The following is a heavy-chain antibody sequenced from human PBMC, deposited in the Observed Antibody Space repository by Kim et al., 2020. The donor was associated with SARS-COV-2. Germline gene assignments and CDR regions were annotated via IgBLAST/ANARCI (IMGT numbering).Heavy chain of an antibody. V-gene: IGHV3-7*01. Sequence: VTPVTGQFTTPRANAKNSLYLQMNSLKAEDTAVYYCAGVGEYSGYDGFFDYWGQGTLVTVSS. CDR3: AGVGEYSGYDGFFDY. D-gene: IGHD5-12*01. J-gene: IGHJ4*02.